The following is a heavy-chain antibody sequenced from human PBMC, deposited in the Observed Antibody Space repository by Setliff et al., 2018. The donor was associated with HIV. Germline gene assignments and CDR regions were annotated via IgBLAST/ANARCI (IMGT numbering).Heavy chain of an antibody. Sequence: ASVKVSCKASGYTFTTYGLSWVRQAPGQGLEWMGWISTYSDETSSSQNLQGRLTMTTDTSTGTAYMELRSLRSDDTAVYYCAREGSTLDFGLDYWGQGTLVTVSS. J-gene: IGHJ4*02. D-gene: IGHD2-21*01. CDR3: AREGSTLDFGLDY. CDR2: ISTYSDET. V-gene: IGHV1-18*01. CDR1: GYTFTTYG.